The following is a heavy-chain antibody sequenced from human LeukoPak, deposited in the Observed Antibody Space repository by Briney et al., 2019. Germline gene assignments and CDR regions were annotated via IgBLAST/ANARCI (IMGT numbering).Heavy chain of an antibody. D-gene: IGHD2-15*01. CDR1: GYSFTSYW. V-gene: IGHV5-51*01. CDR3: ARLDCSGGSCYQNYYYGMDV. J-gene: IGHJ6*02. CDR2: IYPGDSDT. Sequence: KHGESLKISCKGSGYSFTSYWIGWVRQMPGKGLEWMGIIYPGDSDTRYSPSFQGQVTISADKSISTAYLQWSSLKASDTAMYYCARLDCSGGSCYQNYYYGMDVWGQGTTVTVSS.